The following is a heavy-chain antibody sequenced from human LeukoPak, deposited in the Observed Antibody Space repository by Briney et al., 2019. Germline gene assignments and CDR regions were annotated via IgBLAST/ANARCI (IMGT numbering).Heavy chain of an antibody. J-gene: IGHJ4*02. D-gene: IGHD3-22*01. CDR2: INYSGST. V-gene: IGHV4-59*01. Sequence: SETLSLTCTVSGGSISGYYWSWIRQPPGKGLEWIGYINYSGSTNYNPSLKSRVTISVDTSKNQFSLKLSSVTAADTAVYYCAREAYDSSGYYSDYWGQGTLVTVSS. CDR3: AREAYDSSGYYSDY. CDR1: GGSISGYY.